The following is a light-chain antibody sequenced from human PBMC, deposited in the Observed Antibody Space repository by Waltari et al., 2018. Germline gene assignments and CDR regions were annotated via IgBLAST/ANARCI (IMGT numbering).Light chain of an antibody. V-gene: IGLV2-14*01. Sequence: QSALTQPASVSGSPGQSITISCTGTSTDIGGYNYVSWYQQYPGKAPKLMIYEVNNRPSEVSNRFSGSKSGNMASLTISGLQAEDEADYYCGSYTTSSRDYVFGTGTKVTVL. CDR2: EVN. CDR1: STDIGGYNY. J-gene: IGLJ1*01. CDR3: GSYTTSSRDYV.